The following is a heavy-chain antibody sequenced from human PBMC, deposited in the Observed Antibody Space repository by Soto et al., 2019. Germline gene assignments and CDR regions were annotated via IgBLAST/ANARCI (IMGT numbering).Heavy chain of an antibody. CDR1: GFAFSAYA. CDR3: ARCTTTACFRGWFDP. CDR2: ISGGGGTST. D-gene: IGHD2-2*01. Sequence: EVQLLESGGGLVQPGGSLRLSCAASGFAFSAYAMSWVRQAPGKGLECVSAISGGGGTSTSYADSVQGRFTISRDNSRNTLILQMNSLRAEYTAVYYCARCTTTACFRGWFDPWGQGILVTVSS. J-gene: IGHJ5*02. V-gene: IGHV3-23*01.